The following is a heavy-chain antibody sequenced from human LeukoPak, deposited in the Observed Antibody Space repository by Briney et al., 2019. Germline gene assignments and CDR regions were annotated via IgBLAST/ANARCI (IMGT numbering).Heavy chain of an antibody. D-gene: IGHD5-24*01. Sequence: PSETLSLTCTVSGGSISSYYWSWIRQPPGKGLEWIGYICYSGSTNYNPSLKSRVTISVDTSKNQFSLKLSSVTAADTAVYYCARVMATAERFFDYWGQGTLVTVSS. J-gene: IGHJ4*02. CDR2: ICYSGST. V-gene: IGHV4-59*08. CDR3: ARVMATAERFFDY. CDR1: GGSISSYY.